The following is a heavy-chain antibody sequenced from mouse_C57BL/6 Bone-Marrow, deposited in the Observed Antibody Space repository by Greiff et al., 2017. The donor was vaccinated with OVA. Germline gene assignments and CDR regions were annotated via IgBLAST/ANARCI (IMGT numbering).Heavy chain of an antibody. CDR1: GFSLTSYG. Sequence: VQLQQSGPGLVAPSQSLSITCTVSGFSLTSYGVDWVRQSPGKGLEWLGVIWGVGSTNYNSALKSRLSISKDNSKSQVFLKMNSLQTDDTAMYYCATRGDVDAMDYWGQGTSVTVSS. J-gene: IGHJ4*01. V-gene: IGHV2-6*01. CDR2: IWGVGST. CDR3: ATRGDVDAMDY.